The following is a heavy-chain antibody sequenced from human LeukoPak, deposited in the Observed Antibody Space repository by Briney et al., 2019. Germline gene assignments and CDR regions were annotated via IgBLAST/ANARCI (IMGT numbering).Heavy chain of an antibody. CDR3: AMGPYYYDSSGYYY. Sequence: GGSLRLSCAASGFTFRTYAMTWVRQAPGKGLEWVSAIGPIGRSTNYADPVKGRFTISRDNAKNTLYLQMNSLRAEDTAVYYCAMGPYYYDSSGYYYWGQGTLVTVSS. CDR2: IGPIGRST. J-gene: IGHJ4*02. D-gene: IGHD3-22*01. CDR1: GFTFRTYA. V-gene: IGHV3-23*01.